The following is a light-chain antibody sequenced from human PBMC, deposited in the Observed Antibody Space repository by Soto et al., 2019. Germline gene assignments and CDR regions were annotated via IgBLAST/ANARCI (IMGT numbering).Light chain of an antibody. Sequence: EIVLTQSPGTLYLSPGESPTLSCRASQSIDTYLAWYQQKPGQAPRLLIYDTSKRATGIPARFSGSGSGTDFTLTISSLEPEDFAVYYCQQRTTWPALSFGGGSRVEL. J-gene: IGKJ4*01. CDR3: QQRTTWPALS. V-gene: IGKV3-11*01. CDR1: QSIDTY. CDR2: DTS.